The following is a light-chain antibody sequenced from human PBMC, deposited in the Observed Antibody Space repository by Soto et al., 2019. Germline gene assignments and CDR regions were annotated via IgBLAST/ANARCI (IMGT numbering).Light chain of an antibody. CDR3: QQYSTYPWT. Sequence: DIQMTQSPSSLSASVGDRVTITCQASQDISNYLNWYQQKPGKAPKVLIFDASSLESGVPSRFSGSGSATEFTLTISSLQPDDFATYYCQQYSTYPWTFGQGTRWIS. CDR2: DAS. CDR1: QDISNY. J-gene: IGKJ1*01. V-gene: IGKV1-16*01.